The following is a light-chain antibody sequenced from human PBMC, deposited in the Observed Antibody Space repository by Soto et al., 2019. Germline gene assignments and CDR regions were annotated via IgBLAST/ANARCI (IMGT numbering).Light chain of an antibody. J-gene: IGKJ3*01. Sequence: DIQMPQSPSTRSASVGDRVTITCRASQQISNWLAWYQQKPGTAPKLLISDASNLESGVSSRFSGSGSGTEFDLTISSLQPDDFATYYCQQHESVLFTFGPGTKVEIK. CDR3: QQHESVLFT. CDR1: QQISNW. V-gene: IGKV1-5*01. CDR2: DAS.